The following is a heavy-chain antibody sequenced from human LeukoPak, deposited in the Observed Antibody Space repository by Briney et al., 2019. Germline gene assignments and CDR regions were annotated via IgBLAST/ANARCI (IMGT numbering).Heavy chain of an antibody. CDR3: ITDPGAWQPI. D-gene: IGHD3-10*01. CDR1: GFMFGNHG. CDR2: IKSKTDGETT. Sequence: GGSLRLSCEGSGFMFGNHGLSWVRQAPGKGLEWIGRIKSKTDGETTDYAAPVKGRFTISRDDSKNTLYLQMNRLNTEDTAVYYCITDPGAWQPIWGRGTMVAVSS. J-gene: IGHJ3*02. V-gene: IGHV3-15*01.